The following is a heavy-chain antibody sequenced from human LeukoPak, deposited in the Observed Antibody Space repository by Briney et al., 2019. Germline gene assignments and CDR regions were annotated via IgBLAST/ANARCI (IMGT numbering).Heavy chain of an antibody. CDR3: AKDQQLPYFDY. D-gene: IGHD6-13*01. Sequence: GGSLRLSCAASGFTFSNFWMHWVRQAPGKGLEWVSAISGSGGSTYYADSVKGRFTISRDNSKNTLYLQMNSLRAEDTAVYYCAKDQQLPYFDYWGQGTLVTVSS. CDR1: GFTFSNFW. V-gene: IGHV3-23*01. CDR2: ISGSGGST. J-gene: IGHJ4*02.